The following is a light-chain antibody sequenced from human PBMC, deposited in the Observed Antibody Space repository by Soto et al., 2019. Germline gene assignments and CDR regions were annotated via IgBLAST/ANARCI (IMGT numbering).Light chain of an antibody. Sequence: EIVLTQSPGTLYLSPGERATLSCRASQSVSSNYLAWYQQKFGQAPRLLIYGASSRATGIPDRFSGSGSGTDFTLTISRLEPEDFAVYYCQQYGSSPPYTFGQGTKVDIK. J-gene: IGKJ2*01. CDR2: GAS. V-gene: IGKV3-20*01. CDR1: QSVSSNY. CDR3: QQYGSSPPYT.